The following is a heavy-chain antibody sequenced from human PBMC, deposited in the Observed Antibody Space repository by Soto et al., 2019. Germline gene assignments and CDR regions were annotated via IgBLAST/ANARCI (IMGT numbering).Heavy chain of an antibody. CDR1: GYTFTSYG. D-gene: IGHD6-19*01. J-gene: IGHJ4*02. CDR3: ARVRIAVAGRRSYYFDY. V-gene: IGHV1-18*01. CDR2: ISAYNGNT. Sequence: ASVKVSCKASGYTFTSYGISWVRQAPGQGLEWMGWISAYNGNTNYAQRLQGRVTMATDTSTSTAYMELRSLRSDDTAVYYCARVRIAVAGRRSYYFDYWGQGTLVTVSS.